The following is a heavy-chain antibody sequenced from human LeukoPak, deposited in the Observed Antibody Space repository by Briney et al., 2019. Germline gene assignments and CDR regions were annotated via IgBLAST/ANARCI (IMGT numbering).Heavy chain of an antibody. J-gene: IGHJ6*02. CDR1: HGSISSGGFS. CDR3: ARDLVVEAATRTGYFYYGMDV. CDR2: IYHSGST. Sequence: SETLSLTCVVSHGSISSGGFSWSWIRQPPGKGLEWIGYIYHSGSTYYNPSLDSRVTMSLDTSKNQFSLKLSSVSAADTAVYFCARDLVVEAATRTGYFYYGMDVWGQGTTVTVSS. D-gene: IGHD2-15*01. V-gene: IGHV4-30-2*01.